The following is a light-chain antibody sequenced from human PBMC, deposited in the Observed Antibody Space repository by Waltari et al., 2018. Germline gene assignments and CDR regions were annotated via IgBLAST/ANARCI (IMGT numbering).Light chain of an antibody. CDR2: DDS. CDR1: NIGVKS. Sequence: SSVLTQPPSVSLAPGKTARITCGGNNIGVKSVHWYQQKPGQAPALVIYDDSDRPSGIPGRCSGSNSGNTATLTISRVEAGDEADYYCQVWDSTTEHIVFGGGTKLTVL. CDR3: QVWDSTTEHIV. V-gene: IGLV3-21*01. J-gene: IGLJ2*01.